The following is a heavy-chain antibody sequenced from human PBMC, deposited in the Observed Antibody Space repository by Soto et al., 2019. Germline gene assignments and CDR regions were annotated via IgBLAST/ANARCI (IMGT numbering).Heavy chain of an antibody. CDR3: ARDMDNWNFTNWFDP. CDR2: IIPILGIA. D-gene: IGHD1-7*01. CDR1: GGTFSSYT. Sequence: QVQLVQSGAEVKKPGSSVKVSCKASGGTFSSYTISWVRQAPGQGLEWMGRIIPILGIANYAQKFQGRVTITAEKSTSTAYMELSSLRSEDTAVYYCARDMDNWNFTNWFDPWGQGTLVTVSS. J-gene: IGHJ5*02. V-gene: IGHV1-69*08.